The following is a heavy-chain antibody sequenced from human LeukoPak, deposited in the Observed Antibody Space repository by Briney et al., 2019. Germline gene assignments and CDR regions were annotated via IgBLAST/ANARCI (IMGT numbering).Heavy chain of an antibody. CDR3: ASSGVVSTNYYVMDV. D-gene: IGHD3-3*01. J-gene: IGHJ6*02. CDR1: GGIFSSYA. CDR2: IILIFGTT. V-gene: IGHV1-69*01. Sequence: SVKVSCKASGGIFSSYAISWVRQAPGQGLEWMGGIILIFGTTNYAQKFQGRVTITADESTSTVYMELSSLRSEDTATYYCASSGVVSTNYYVMDVWGQGTTVTVSS.